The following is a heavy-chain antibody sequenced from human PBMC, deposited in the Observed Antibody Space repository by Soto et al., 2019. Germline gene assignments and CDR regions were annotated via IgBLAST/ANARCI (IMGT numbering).Heavy chain of an antibody. D-gene: IGHD3-10*01. Sequence: ASVKVSCKASGYTFTSYYMHWVRQAHGQGLEWMGIINPSGGSTSYAQKFQGRVTMTRDTSTSTVYMELSSLRSEDTAVYYCAKDFVISGDHKGACCLDYWGQGTLVTVSS. CDR2: INPSGGST. V-gene: IGHV1-46*01. CDR3: AKDFVISGDHKGACCLDY. CDR1: GYTFTSYY. J-gene: IGHJ4*02.